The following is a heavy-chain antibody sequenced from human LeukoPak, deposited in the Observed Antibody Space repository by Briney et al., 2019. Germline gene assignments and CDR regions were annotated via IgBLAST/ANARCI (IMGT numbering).Heavy chain of an antibody. D-gene: IGHD3-22*01. J-gene: IGHJ4*02. V-gene: IGHV3-33*08. CDR3: ARGHYDSSFGLDY. CDR1: GFSFSSFV. CDR2: VWYDGSNN. Sequence: PGRSLRLSCAASGFSFSSFVMHWVRQAPGKGLEWVAVVWYDGSNNYYGDSVKGRFTISRDNAKNSLYLQMNSLRAEDTAVYYCARGHYDSSFGLDYWGQGTLVTVSS.